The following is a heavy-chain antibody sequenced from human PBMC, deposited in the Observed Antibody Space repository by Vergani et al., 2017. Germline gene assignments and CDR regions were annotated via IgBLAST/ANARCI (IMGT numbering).Heavy chain of an antibody. CDR1: GFTFSSYA. D-gene: IGHD2-2*01. J-gene: IGHJ6*03. V-gene: IGHV3-73*01. Sequence: VQLVESGGGVVQPGRSLRLSCAASGFTFSSYAMHWVRQASGKGLEWVGRIRSKANSYATAYAASVKGRFTISRDDSKNTAYLQMNSLKTEDTAVYYCTRLGISDIVVVPAANYYYYMDVWDKGTTVTVSS. CDR3: TRLGISDIVVVPAANYYYYMDV. CDR2: IRSKANSYAT.